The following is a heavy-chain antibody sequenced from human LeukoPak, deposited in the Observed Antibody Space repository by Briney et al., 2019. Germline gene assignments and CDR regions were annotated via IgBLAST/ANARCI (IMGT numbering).Heavy chain of an antibody. Sequence: PGGSLRLSCAASGFTFSSYSMNWVRQAPGKGLEWVSSISSSSYIYYADSVKGRFTISRDNAKNSLYLQMNSLRAEDTAVYYCARWQQLVGSDYWGQGTLVTVSS. CDR3: ARWQQLVGSDY. CDR2: ISSSSYI. D-gene: IGHD6-13*01. J-gene: IGHJ4*02. CDR1: GFTFSSYS. V-gene: IGHV3-21*01.